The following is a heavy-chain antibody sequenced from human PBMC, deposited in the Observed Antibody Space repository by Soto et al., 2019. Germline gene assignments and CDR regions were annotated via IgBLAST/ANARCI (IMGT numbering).Heavy chain of an antibody. J-gene: IGHJ5*02. CDR3: ARAYGDYAGWFAP. CDR2: IYYSGST. Sequence: SETLSLTCTVSGGSISSGGYYWSWIRQHPGKGLEWIGYIYYSGSTYYNPSLKSRVTISVDTSKNQFSLKLSSVTAADTAVYYCARAYGDYAGWFAPWGQGTLVTVSS. D-gene: IGHD4-17*01. V-gene: IGHV4-31*03. CDR1: GGSISSGGYY.